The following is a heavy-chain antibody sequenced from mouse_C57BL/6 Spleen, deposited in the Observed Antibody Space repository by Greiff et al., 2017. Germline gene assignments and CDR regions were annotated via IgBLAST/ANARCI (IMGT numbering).Heavy chain of an antibody. CDR3: ARLITGSAWFAY. Sequence: EVQGVESGGGLVKPGGSLKLSCAASGFTFSSYTMSWVRQTPEKRLEWVATISGGGGTTYYPDSVKGRFPISRDNAKNTLYVQMSSLRSEDTALDYCARLITGSAWFAYWGQGTLVTVSA. D-gene: IGHD4-1*01. CDR1: GFTFSSYT. CDR2: ISGGGGTT. J-gene: IGHJ3*01. V-gene: IGHV5-9*01.